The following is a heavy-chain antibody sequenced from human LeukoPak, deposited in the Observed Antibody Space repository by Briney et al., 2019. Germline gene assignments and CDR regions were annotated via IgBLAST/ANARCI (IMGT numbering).Heavy chain of an antibody. J-gene: IGHJ6*02. V-gene: IGHV3-21*01. CDR2: ISSSSSYI. CDR3: ARDQKLWLGVYYYYYGMDV. D-gene: IGHD5-18*01. CDR1: GFTFSSYS. Sequence: GGSLRLSCAASGFTFSSYSMNWVRQAPGKGLEWVSSISSSSSYIYYADSVKGRFTISRDNAKNSLYLQMNSLRAEDTAVYYCARDQKLWLGVYYYYYGMDVWGQGTTVTVSS.